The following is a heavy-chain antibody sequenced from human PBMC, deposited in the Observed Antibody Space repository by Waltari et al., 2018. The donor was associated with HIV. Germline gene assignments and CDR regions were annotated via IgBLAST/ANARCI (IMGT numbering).Heavy chain of an antibody. CDR3: ARDIPRMGIDY. J-gene: IGHJ4*02. D-gene: IGHD2-15*01. V-gene: IGHV1-3*01. CDR2: INAGNGNT. Sequence: QVQLVQSGAEVKKPGASVKVSCKASGYTFTSYAMHWVRQAPGQRLEWMGWINAGNGNTKYSQKFQGIVTITRDTSASTAYMELSSLRSEDTAVCYCARDIPRMGIDYWGQGTLVTVSS. CDR1: GYTFTSYA.